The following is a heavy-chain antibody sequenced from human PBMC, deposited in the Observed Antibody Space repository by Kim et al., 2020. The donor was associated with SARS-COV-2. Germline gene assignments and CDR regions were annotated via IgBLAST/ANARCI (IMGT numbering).Heavy chain of an antibody. Sequence: SETLSLTCTVSGGSISSCDYYWIWIRPPTGQGLVWIGYIYDSGSTYHYPYLRSRLSISIATSKSQFSLNMTSVTAAAAAVYSCASGCLSRGGYVFFYYY. CDR1: GGSISSCDYY. D-gene: IGHD3-3*01. CDR2: IYDSGST. J-gene: IGHJ6*01. V-gene: IGHV4-30-4*08. CDR3: ASGCLSRGGYVFFYYY.